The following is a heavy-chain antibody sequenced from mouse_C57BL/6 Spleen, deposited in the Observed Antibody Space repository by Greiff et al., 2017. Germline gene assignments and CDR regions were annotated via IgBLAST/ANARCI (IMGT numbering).Heavy chain of an antibody. CDR3: ARGGYSNLYYYAMDY. D-gene: IGHD2-5*01. J-gene: IGHJ4*01. Sequence: EVQLQQSGAELVRPGSSVKMSCKTSGYTFTSYGINWVKQRPGQGLEWIGYIYIGNGYTAYNEKFKGKATLTSDTSSSTAYMQLSRLTSEDSAIYVCARGGYSNLYYYAMDYWGQGTSVTVSS. CDR2: IYIGNGYT. CDR1: GYTFTSYG. V-gene: IGHV1-58*01.